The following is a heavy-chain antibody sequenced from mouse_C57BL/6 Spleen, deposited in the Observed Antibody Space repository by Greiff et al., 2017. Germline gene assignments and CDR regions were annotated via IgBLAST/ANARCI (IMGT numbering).Heavy chain of an antibody. CDR1: GYSFTGYY. Sequence: VQLKESGPELVKPGASVKISCKASGYSFTGYYMNWVKQSPEKSLEWIGEINPSTGGTTYNQKFKAKATLTVDKSSSTAYMQLKSLTSEDSAVYYCARNGLSFFAYWGQGTLVTVSA. CDR2: INPSTGGT. CDR3: ARNGLSFFAY. J-gene: IGHJ3*01. D-gene: IGHD1-1*02. V-gene: IGHV1-42*01.